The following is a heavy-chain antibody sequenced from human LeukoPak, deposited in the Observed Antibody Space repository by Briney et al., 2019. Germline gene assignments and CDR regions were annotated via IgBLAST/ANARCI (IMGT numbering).Heavy chain of an antibody. D-gene: IGHD3-16*02. Sequence: GGSLRLSCAASVFTLSNYAMSWVRQAPGKGLQWVSSITGSGGRTYYADSVKGRFTVSRDNSKSTLYLQMNSLTVEDTDVYYCAKYVSENYNIWGSYRSDFWGQGTLVTVSS. V-gene: IGHV3-23*01. CDR1: VFTLSNYA. CDR3: AKYVSENYNIWGSYRSDF. J-gene: IGHJ4*02. CDR2: ITGSGGRT.